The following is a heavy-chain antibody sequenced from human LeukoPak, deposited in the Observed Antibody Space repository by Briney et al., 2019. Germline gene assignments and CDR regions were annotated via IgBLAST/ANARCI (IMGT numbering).Heavy chain of an antibody. Sequence: SETLSLTCAVSGYSISSGYYWGWIRQPPGKGLEWIGSIYHSGSTYYNPSLKSRVTISVDTSKNQFSLKLISVTAADTAVYYCARHRSYISARDWFDPWGQGTLVTASS. CDR3: ARHRSYISARDWFDP. J-gene: IGHJ5*02. CDR2: IYHSGST. V-gene: IGHV4-38-2*01. CDR1: GYSISSGYY. D-gene: IGHD6-13*01.